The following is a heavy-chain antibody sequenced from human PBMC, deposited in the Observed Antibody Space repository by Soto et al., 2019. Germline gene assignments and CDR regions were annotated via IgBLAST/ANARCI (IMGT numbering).Heavy chain of an antibody. CDR1: GYSFTSYW. V-gene: IGHV5-51*01. D-gene: IGHD1-26*01. J-gene: IGHJ6*02. Sequence: GESLKISCKGSGYSFTSYWIGWVRQMPGKGLEWMGIIYPGDSDTRYSPSFQGQVTISADKSISTAHLQWSSLKASDTAMYYCARYPIPWELPSYYGMDVWGQGTTVTVSS. CDR2: IYPGDSDT. CDR3: ARYPIPWELPSYYGMDV.